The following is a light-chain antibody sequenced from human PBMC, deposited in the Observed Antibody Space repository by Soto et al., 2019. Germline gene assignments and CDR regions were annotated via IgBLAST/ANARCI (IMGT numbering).Light chain of an antibody. V-gene: IGKV1-6*01. CDR3: LQDYNYPWT. CDR2: AAS. Sequence: QMTPAPSSLSASVGARVTITCQASQNINNYLAWYQQKPGKAPKLLIYAASSLQSGVPSRFSGSGSGTDFTLTISSLQPEDFATYYCLQDYNYPWTFGQGTKVDIK. CDR1: QNINNY. J-gene: IGKJ1*01.